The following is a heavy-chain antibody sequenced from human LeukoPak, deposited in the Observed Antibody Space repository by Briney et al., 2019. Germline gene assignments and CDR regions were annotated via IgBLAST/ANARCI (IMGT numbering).Heavy chain of an antibody. V-gene: IGHV4-39*07. J-gene: IGHJ3*02. CDR2: IYYSGST. CDR1: GGSISSYY. Sequence: SETLSLTCTVSGGSISSYYWGWIRQPPGKGLEWIGSIYYSGSTYYNPSLKSRVTISVDTSKNQFSLKLSSVTAADSAVYYCAMAPGSDDAVDIWRQGTMVTVSS. CDR3: AMAPGSDDAVDI.